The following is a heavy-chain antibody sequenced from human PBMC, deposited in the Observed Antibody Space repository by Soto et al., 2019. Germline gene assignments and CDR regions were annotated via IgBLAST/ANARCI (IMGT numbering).Heavy chain of an antibody. D-gene: IGHD3-22*01. CDR2: TFPSDSDT. Sequence: GASLKISCRTSGYKFTSYWIAWVRQMPGKGLEWMGITFPSDSDTRYSPSFQGQVTISADRSTSTVFLQWASLKASDTAVYFCARKDKSGYFNWFDPWGQGTLVTVSS. V-gene: IGHV5-51*01. CDR3: ARKDKSGYFNWFDP. CDR1: GYKFTSYW. J-gene: IGHJ5*02.